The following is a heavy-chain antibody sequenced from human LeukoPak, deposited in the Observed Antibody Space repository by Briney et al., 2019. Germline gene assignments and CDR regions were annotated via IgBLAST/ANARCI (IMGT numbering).Heavy chain of an antibody. CDR3: ARQWYYYDSSGYYVDAFDI. D-gene: IGHD3-22*01. CDR1: GYTFTGYY. CDR2: MNPNSGNT. V-gene: IGHV1-8*02. Sequence: GASVKVSCKASGYTFTGYYMHWVRQAPGQGLEWMGWMNPNSGNTGYAQKFQGRVTMTRNTSISTAYMELSSLRSEDTAVYYCARQWYYYDSSGYYVDAFDIWGQGTMVTVSS. J-gene: IGHJ3*02.